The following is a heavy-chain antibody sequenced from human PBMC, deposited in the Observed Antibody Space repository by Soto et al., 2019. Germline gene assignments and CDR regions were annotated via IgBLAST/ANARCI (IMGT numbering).Heavy chain of an antibody. D-gene: IGHD7-27*01. CDR2: TYYRSKWYN. J-gene: IGHJ4*02. V-gene: IGHV6-1*01. CDR1: GDSVSSNSAA. CDR3: ARDLGRTGNFDY. Sequence: PSQTLSLTCAISGDSVSSNSAAWNWIRQSPSRGLEWLGRTYYRSKWYNDYAVSVKSRITINPDTSKNQFSLQPNSVTPEDTAVSYCARDLGRTGNFDYWGQGTLVTVYS.